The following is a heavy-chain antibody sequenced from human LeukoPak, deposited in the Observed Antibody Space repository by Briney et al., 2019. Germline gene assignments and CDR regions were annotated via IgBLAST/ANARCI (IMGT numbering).Heavy chain of an antibody. D-gene: IGHD5-12*01. CDR2: IDQDGGEQ. CDR1: GFTFSSYW. J-gene: IGHJ4*02. Sequence: GGSLRLSCAASGFTFSSYWMSWVRQAPGKGLEWVANIDQDGGEQYYVDSVKGRFTISRDNSKNTVYLQMNSLRADDTAMYYCARSDVATITFDYWGQGTLVTVSS. CDR3: ARSDVATITFDY. V-gene: IGHV3-7*01.